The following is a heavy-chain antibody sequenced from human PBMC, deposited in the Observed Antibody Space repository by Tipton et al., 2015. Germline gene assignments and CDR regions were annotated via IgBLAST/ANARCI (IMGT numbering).Heavy chain of an antibody. CDR3: ARDDGYCSGGSCYNPSYFDY. CDR1: GGSFSDYY. D-gene: IGHD2-15*01. Sequence: TLSLTSTVSGGSFSDYYWSWIRQSPGEGLEWIGYIYYSGSTNYNPSLRSRVAMSMDTSKNQFSLRLTSVSAADTAIYYCARDDGYCSGGSCYNPSYFDYWGQGTLVTVSS. J-gene: IGHJ4*02. V-gene: IGHV4-4*08. CDR2: IYYSGST.